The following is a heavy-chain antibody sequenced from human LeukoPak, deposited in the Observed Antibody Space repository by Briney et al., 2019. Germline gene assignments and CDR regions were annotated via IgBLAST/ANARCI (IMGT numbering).Heavy chain of an antibody. D-gene: IGHD1-26*01. Sequence: ASVKVSCKASGYTFTGYYMHWVRQAPGQGLEWMGWINPNSGGTNYAQKFQGRVTMTRDTSISTAYMELSRLRSDDTAVYYCARGSIVGATLGYYYYMDVWGKGTTVTVSS. J-gene: IGHJ6*03. CDR3: ARGSIVGATLGYYYYMDV. CDR2: INPNSGGT. V-gene: IGHV1-2*02. CDR1: GYTFTGYY.